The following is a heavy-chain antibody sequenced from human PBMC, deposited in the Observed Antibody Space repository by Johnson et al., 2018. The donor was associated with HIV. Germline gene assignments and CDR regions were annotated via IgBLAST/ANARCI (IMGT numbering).Heavy chain of an antibody. Sequence: QVQLVESGGDLVKPGGSLRLSCAASGFTVSSNYMSWVRQAPGKGLEWVAVISYDGSNKYYADSVKGRFTISRDNSKNTLYLQMSSLRADDTAVYYCARDWEGYAFDIWGQGTMVTVSS. J-gene: IGHJ3*02. D-gene: IGHD1-26*01. CDR3: ARDWEGYAFDI. CDR2: ISYDGSNK. V-gene: IGHV3-30*03. CDR1: GFTVSSNY.